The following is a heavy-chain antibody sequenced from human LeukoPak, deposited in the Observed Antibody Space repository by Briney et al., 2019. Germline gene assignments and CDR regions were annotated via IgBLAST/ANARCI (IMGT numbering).Heavy chain of an antibody. CDR3: ARASSSWDRFDY. CDR1: GFTFSSYS. Sequence: GGSLRLSCAASGFTFSSYSMNWVRQAPGKGLEWVSSISSSSSYIYYADSVKGRFTISRDNAKNSLYLQMNSLRAEDTAVYYCARASSSWDRFDYWGQGTPVTVSS. D-gene: IGHD6-13*01. J-gene: IGHJ4*02. V-gene: IGHV3-21*01. CDR2: ISSSSSYI.